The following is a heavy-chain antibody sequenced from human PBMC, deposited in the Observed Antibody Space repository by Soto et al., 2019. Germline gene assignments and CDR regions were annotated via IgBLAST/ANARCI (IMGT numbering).Heavy chain of an antibody. J-gene: IGHJ4*02. CDR2: ISWNSGFI. CDR1: GFTFDDYA. Sequence: EVQLVESGGGLVQPGKSLRLSCAASGFTFDDYAMHWVRQVPGKGLEWVSGISWNSGFIAYADSVKGRFTISRDNAKDSLYLEMNSLRFEDSALYYCAKDTSNSGSFLDLKYWGQGTLVSVSS. D-gene: IGHD6-19*01. V-gene: IGHV3-9*01. CDR3: AKDTSNSGSFLDLKY.